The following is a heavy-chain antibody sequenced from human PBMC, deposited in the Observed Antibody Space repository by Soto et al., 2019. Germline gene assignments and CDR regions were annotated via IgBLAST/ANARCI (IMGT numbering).Heavy chain of an antibody. D-gene: IGHD1-26*01. CDR2: IIPIFGTA. V-gene: IGHV1-69*13. CDR1: GGTFSSYA. J-gene: IGHJ4*02. Sequence: SVKVSCKASGGTFSSYAISWVRQAPGQGLELMGGIIPIFGTAKYAQKFQGRVTITADESTSIAYMELSSLRSEDTAVYYCARSSSGGELLLGPLNNWGQGTLVTVSS. CDR3: ARSSSGGELLLGPLNN.